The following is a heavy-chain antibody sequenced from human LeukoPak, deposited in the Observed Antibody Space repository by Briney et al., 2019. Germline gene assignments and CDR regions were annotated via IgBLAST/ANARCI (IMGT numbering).Heavy chain of an antibody. CDR2: IDTSGAGT. J-gene: IGHJ4*02. Sequence: PGGSLRLSCAASGFIFTNYDMSWVRQAPGRGLEWVSAIDTSGAGTYYTDSVKGRFTISRDNSKNRLYLQMNSLRVEDTAVYYCMGTTDYWGPGTLVTVSS. CDR1: GFIFTNYD. CDR3: MGTTDY. D-gene: IGHD4-17*01. V-gene: IGHV3-23*01.